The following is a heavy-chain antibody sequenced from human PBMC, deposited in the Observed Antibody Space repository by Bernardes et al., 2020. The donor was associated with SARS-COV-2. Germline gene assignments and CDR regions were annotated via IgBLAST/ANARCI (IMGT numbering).Heavy chain of an antibody. CDR2: IIPIFGTA. CDR3: ARDAVGVAAHGY. Sequence: SMKVSCKASGGTFSSYAISWVRQAPGQGLEWMGGIIPIFGTANYAQKFQGRVTITADESTSTAYMELSSLRSEDTAVYYCARDAVGVAAHGYWGQGTLVTVSS. J-gene: IGHJ4*02. D-gene: IGHD6-6*01. CDR1: GGTFSSYA. V-gene: IGHV1-69*13.